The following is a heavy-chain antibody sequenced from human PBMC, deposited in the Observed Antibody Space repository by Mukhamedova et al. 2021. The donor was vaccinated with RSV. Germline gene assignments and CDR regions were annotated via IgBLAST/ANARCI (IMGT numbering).Heavy chain of an antibody. V-gene: IGHV5-10-1*01. Sequence: GKGLEWMGRIDPSDSYTNYSPSFQGHVTISADKSISTAYLQWSSLKASDTAMYYCARADWVAATRRGYYFEYWGQGTLVTV. J-gene: IGHJ4*02. D-gene: IGHD3/OR15-3a*01. CDR2: IDPSDSYT. CDR3: ARADWVAATRRGYYFEY.